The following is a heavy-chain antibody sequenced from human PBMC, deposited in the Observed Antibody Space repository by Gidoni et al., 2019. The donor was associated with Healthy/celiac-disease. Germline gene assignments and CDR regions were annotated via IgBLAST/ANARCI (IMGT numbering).Heavy chain of an antibody. CDR1: GFTFSNAW. J-gene: IGHJ4*02. CDR3: TGLRGYSYGNRGVLIDY. D-gene: IGHD5-18*01. Sequence: EVQLVESGGGLVKPGGSLRLSCAASGFTFSNAWMRWVRQAPGKGLEWVGRIKSKTDGGTTDYAAPVKGRFTISRDDSKNTLYLQMNSLKTEDTAVYYCTGLRGYSYGNRGVLIDYWGQGTLVTVSS. CDR2: IKSKTDGGTT. V-gene: IGHV3-15*01.